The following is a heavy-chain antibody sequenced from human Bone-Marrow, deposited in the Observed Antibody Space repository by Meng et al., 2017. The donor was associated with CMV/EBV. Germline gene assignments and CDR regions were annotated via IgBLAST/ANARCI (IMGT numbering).Heavy chain of an antibody. D-gene: IGHD2-2*01. CDR2: ISYDGSSK. J-gene: IGHJ4*01. CDR3: ARGQISYHLVYYFDH. V-gene: IGHV3-30-3*01. Sequence: GGSLRLSCAASGFTFSSYTMHWVRQAPGKGLEWVAVISYDGSSKFYAGSVKGRSTISRDNSKNTLYLQVNSLRAEDTAVYYCARGQISYHLVYYFDHCGHRTLVTVSS. CDR1: GFTFSSYT.